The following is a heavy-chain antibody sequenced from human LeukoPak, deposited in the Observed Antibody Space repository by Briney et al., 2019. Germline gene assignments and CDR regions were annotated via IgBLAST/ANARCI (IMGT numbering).Heavy chain of an antibody. D-gene: IGHD4-17*01. CDR2: RYDGGRD. V-gene: IGHV4-59*01. Sequence: SETLSLTCTVSGGSISTYSWSWIRQPPGKGLEWIGCRYDGGRDLYNPSLKSRVTISVDASEKQISLSLRSVTAADTAVYYCARGLWDNGDRFDYWGQGTLVPVSS. J-gene: IGHJ4*02. CDR3: ARGLWDNGDRFDY. CDR1: GGSISTYS.